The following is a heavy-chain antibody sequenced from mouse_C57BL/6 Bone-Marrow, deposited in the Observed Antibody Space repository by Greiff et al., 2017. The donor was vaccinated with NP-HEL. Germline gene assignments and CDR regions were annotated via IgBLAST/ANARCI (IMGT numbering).Heavy chain of an antibody. CDR3: AMGYDGYPAWFAY. V-gene: IGHV1-74*01. Sequence: QVQLQQSGADLVKPGASVKVSCKASGYTFTSYWMHWVKQRPGQGLEWIGRIHPSDSDTNYNQKFKGKATLTVDKSSSTDYMQLSSLTSEDSAVYNCAMGYDGYPAWFAYWGQGTLVTVSA. J-gene: IGHJ3*01. CDR1: GYTFTSYW. D-gene: IGHD2-3*01. CDR2: IHPSDSDT.